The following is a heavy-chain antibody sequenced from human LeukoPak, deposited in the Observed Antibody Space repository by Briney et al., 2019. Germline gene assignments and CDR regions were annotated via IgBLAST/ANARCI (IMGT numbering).Heavy chain of an antibody. J-gene: IGHJ3*02. CDR1: GGSISNGSYY. Sequence: ASQTLSLTCTVSGGSISNGSYYWSWIRQPAGKGLEWIGRIYTSGSTNYNPSLKSRVTISVDTSKNQFSLKLSSVTAADTAVYYCARDQLTMVRGVMSNAFDIWGQGTMVTVSS. V-gene: IGHV4-61*02. D-gene: IGHD3-10*01. CDR3: ARDQLTMVRGVMSNAFDI. CDR2: IYTSGST.